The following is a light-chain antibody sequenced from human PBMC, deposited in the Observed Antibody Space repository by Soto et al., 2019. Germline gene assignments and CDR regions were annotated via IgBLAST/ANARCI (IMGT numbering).Light chain of an antibody. CDR1: QSISSTY. Sequence: EIVLTQSPGTLSLSPGERATLSCRASQSISSTYLALYQQKPGQAPRLLIYGASSRTTGIPDKFSGSGSATNFTLTISSLEPEDFAVYYCQQYGSSPPAYTFGQGTKLEIK. V-gene: IGKV3-20*01. CDR3: QQYGSSPPAYT. CDR2: GAS. J-gene: IGKJ2*01.